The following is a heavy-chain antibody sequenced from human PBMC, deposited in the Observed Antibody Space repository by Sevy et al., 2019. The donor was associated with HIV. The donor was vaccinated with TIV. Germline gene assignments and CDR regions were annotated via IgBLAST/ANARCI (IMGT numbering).Heavy chain of an antibody. CDR2: ISYDGSNK. CDR3: AKDLLRGYYGSGQHYYYYGMDV. Sequence: GGSLRLSCAASGFTFSSYGMHWVRQAPGKGLEWVAVISYDGSNKYYADSVKGRFTISRDNSKNTLYLQMNSLRAEDTAVYYCAKDLLRGYYGSGQHYYYYGMDVWGQGTTATVSS. CDR1: GFTFSSYG. V-gene: IGHV3-30*18. D-gene: IGHD3-10*01. J-gene: IGHJ6*02.